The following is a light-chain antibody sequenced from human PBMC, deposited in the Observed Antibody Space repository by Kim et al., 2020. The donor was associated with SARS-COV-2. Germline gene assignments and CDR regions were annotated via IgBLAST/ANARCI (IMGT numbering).Light chain of an antibody. V-gene: IGKV3-11*01. CDR3: QQRRCRLT. J-gene: IGKJ4*01. CDR1: QSDKNY. Sequence: LALTPGGQATVSWRASQSDKNYLALYQQKPGPTPRLLIYDVSNRATGVPARFSGSGSGADFTLTISSLEPEDFAIYFCQQRRCRLTFGGGTKLEI. CDR2: DVS.